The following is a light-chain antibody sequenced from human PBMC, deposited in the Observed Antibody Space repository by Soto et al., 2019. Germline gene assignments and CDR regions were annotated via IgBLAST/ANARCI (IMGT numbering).Light chain of an antibody. V-gene: IGKV1D-12*01. CDR3: QQYKAYSYT. CDR1: QDIDRW. CDR2: TAS. Sequence: DLQMTQSPSSVSASVGDRVTISCRASQDIDRWLAWFQHKPGKAPKLLISTASSLQSGVPSRFSGSGSGTDFTLTIASLQFEDFATYYCQQYKAYSYTFGQGTKLEMK. J-gene: IGKJ2*01.